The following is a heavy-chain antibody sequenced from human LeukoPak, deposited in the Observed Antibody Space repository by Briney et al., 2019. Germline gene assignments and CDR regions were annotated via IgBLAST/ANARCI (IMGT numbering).Heavy chain of an antibody. J-gene: IGHJ4*02. D-gene: IGHD1-26*01. CDR3: AREHRGAGASVDY. Sequence: GGSLRLSCAVSGFTFSSHWMHWVRQAPGKGLVWVSRIESDGSTKMYADSVRGRFTISRDNAKNTLYLQMNSLRAEDTAMYYCAREHRGAGASVDYWGQGILVTVSS. V-gene: IGHV3-74*03. CDR2: IESDGSTK. CDR1: GFTFSSHW.